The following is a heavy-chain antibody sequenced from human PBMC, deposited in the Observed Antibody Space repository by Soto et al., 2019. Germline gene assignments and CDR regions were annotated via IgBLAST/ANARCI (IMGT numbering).Heavy chain of an antibody. CDR2: IYHSGST. J-gene: IGHJ5*02. Sequence: SETLSLTCAVSGGSISSSNWWSWVRQPPGKGLEWIGEIYHSGSTNYSPSLKSRVTISVDKSKNQFSLKLSSVTAADTAVYYCARAALYYDILTGYNNWFDPWGQGTLVTVSS. CDR1: GGSISSSNW. V-gene: IGHV4-4*02. CDR3: ARAALYYDILTGYNNWFDP. D-gene: IGHD3-9*01.